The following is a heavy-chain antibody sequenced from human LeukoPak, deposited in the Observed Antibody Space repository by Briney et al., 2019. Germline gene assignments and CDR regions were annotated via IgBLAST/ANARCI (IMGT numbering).Heavy chain of an antibody. CDR1: GGSISSYY. Sequence: SETLSLTCTVSGGSISSYYWSWIRQPPGKGLEWIGFIYYSGTTNYNPSLKSRVTISVDTSKNQFSLKLSSVTAADTAVYYCAREYSSSWYSSGWFDPWGQGTLVTVSP. CDR3: AREYSSSWYSSGWFDP. D-gene: IGHD6-13*01. V-gene: IGHV4-59*08. J-gene: IGHJ5*02. CDR2: IYYSGTT.